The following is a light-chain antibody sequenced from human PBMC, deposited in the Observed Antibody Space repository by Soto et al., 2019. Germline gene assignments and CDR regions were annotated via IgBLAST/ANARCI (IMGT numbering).Light chain of an antibody. J-gene: IGKJ1*01. V-gene: IGKV3-15*01. CDR2: GAT. CDR1: LSVGTN. CDR3: QHHNNWPPGT. Sequence: VMTQSPATLSVSPGERATLSCRASLSVGTNLAWYQQKPGQPPRLLIYGATTRATGIPARFSGSGSGTDFTLTISSLQSEDFAVYYCQHHNNWPPGTFGQGTRLEI.